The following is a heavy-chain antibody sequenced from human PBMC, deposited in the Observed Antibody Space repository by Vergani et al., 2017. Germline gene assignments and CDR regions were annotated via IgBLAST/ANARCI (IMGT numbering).Heavy chain of an antibody. CDR3: ARGKIYCSGGSCYSGGAFDN. CDR1: GFTFSSYA. D-gene: IGHD2-15*01. Sequence: QVQLVESGGGVVQPGRSLRLSCAASGFTFSSYAMHWVRQAPGKGLEWVAVISYDGSNKYYADSVKGRFTISRDNSKNTLYLQMNSLRAEDTAVYYCARGKIYCSGGSCYSGGAFDNWGQGTMVTVSS. V-gene: IGHV3-30*04. J-gene: IGHJ3*02. CDR2: ISYDGSNK.